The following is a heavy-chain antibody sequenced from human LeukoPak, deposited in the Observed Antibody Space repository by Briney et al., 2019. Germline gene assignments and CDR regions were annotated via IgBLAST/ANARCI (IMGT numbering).Heavy chain of an antibody. J-gene: IGHJ5*02. CDR2: ISCYNGNT. CDR1: GYTFNHYG. CDR3: ARWGGSRDWPPKWFDP. D-gene: IGHD2-21*02. Sequence: ASVKVSCKASGYTFNHYGISWVRQAPGQGLEFMGWISCYNGNTVHAQKFRDRVTMTIDTSTTTVFMELRSLTSDDSAMYFCARWGGSRDWPPKWFDPWGQGTSVTVSS. V-gene: IGHV1-18*01.